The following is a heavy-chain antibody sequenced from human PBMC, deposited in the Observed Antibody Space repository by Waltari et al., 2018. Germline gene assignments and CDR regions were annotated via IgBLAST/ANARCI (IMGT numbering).Heavy chain of an antibody. CDR1: EFTFSNYA. CDR2: LTGSGRST. CDR3: VKGDLSSAYAAGAAFDV. D-gene: IGHD3-22*01. V-gene: IGHV3-23*01. Sequence: EVSLLESGGGLVQPGGSLRLFCVASEFTFSNYALSWVRQATGKGLEWVSGLTGSGRSTYYADSVKGRFTISRDNSQNTLFLQMSSLRTDDTAVYYCVKGDLSSAYAAGAAFDVWGQGTMVTVSS. J-gene: IGHJ3*01.